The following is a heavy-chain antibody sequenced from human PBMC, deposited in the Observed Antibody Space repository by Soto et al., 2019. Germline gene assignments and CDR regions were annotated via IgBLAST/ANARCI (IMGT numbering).Heavy chain of an antibody. CDR3: ARSPAYGDYANLDT. Sequence: PXGTLALTCTVSGDSVSKYYWNWIRQPSGKGLEWIGRIHSTRSPNYNPSLKSRVTMSVDTSKNQFSLKLNLTSVTAADTAVYYCARSPAYGDYANLDTWGQGTLVTVSS. J-gene: IGHJ5*02. CDR2: IHSTRSP. CDR1: GDSVSKYY. V-gene: IGHV4-4*07. D-gene: IGHD4-17*01.